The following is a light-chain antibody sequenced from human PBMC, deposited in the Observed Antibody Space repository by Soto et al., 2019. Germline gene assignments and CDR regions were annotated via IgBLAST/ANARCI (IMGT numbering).Light chain of an antibody. CDR2: VNSDGSH. CDR1: RGHSSYG. CDR3: QTWGTGV. Sequence: QPVLTQSPSASASLGASVKLTCTLSRGHSSYGVAWHQQQPERGPRFVMKVNSDGSHSKGDGIPDRFSGSSSGAERYLTISSLQSEDEADYYCQTWGTGVFGGGTKLTVL. V-gene: IGLV4-69*02. J-gene: IGLJ2*01.